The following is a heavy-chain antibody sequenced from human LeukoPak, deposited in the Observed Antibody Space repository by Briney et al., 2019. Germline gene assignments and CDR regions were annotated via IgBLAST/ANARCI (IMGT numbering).Heavy chain of an antibody. V-gene: IGHV5-51*01. CDR2: IYPGDSDT. CDR3: ARQAWDCSSTSCYPSLYYYYMDV. D-gene: IGHD2-2*01. Sequence: GESLKISCKGSGYSFTSYWIGGVRQIPGKGLEWMGIIYPGDSDTRYSPSFQGQVTISADTSISTVYLQWSSLKASDTAIYYCARQAWDCSSTSCYPSLYYYYMDVWGKGTTVTVSS. CDR1: GYSFTSYW. J-gene: IGHJ6*03.